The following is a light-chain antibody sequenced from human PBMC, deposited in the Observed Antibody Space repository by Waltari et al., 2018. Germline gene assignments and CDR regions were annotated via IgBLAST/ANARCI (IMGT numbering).Light chain of an antibody. CDR3: MQAIQPQFT. Sequence: EIAMTQSPLSLSVTPGEPASLPFRSSPRLLHFNGYIYLELYLQHSGQSPQLLIFLASNRDAVVPGRCSGSGSGTDSILKISRVEAEDVAVYYCMQAIQPQFTFGPGTKVEIK. CDR2: LAS. J-gene: IGKJ3*01. V-gene: IGKV2-28*01. CDR1: PRLLHFNGYIY.